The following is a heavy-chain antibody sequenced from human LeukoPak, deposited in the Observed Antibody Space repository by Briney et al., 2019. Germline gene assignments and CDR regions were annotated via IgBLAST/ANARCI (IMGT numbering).Heavy chain of an antibody. V-gene: IGHV4-61*05. CDR1: GGSISSSSYY. D-gene: IGHD1-1*01. CDR3: ARGTHGLFRNYYGMDV. J-gene: IGHJ6*02. Sequence: SETLSLTCTVSGGSISSSSYYWGWIRQPPGKGLEWIGYIYYSGSTNYNPSLKSRVTISVDTSKNQFSLKLSSVTAADTAVYYCARGTHGLFRNYYGMDVWGQGTTVTVSS. CDR2: IYYSGST.